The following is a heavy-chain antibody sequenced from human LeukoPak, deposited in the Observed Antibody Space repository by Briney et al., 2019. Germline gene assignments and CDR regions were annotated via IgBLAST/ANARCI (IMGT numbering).Heavy chain of an antibody. Sequence: PGGSLRLSCTASGFTFGDYAMSWFRQAPGKGLEWVGFIRSKAYGGTTEYAASVKGRFTISRDDSKSIAYLQMNSLKTEDTAVYYCTRDKYSGYDLNHIPYPPPGDPFLADYWGQGTLVTVSS. CDR2: IRSKAYGGTT. CDR1: GFTFGDYA. J-gene: IGHJ4*02. V-gene: IGHV3-49*03. D-gene: IGHD5-12*01. CDR3: TRDKYSGYDLNHIPYPPPGDPFLADY.